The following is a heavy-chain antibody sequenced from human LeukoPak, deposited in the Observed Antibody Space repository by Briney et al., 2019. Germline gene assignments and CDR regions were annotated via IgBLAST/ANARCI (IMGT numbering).Heavy chain of an antibody. CDR1: GFTFDDYA. Sequence: GRSLRLSCAASGFTFDDYAMHWVRQAPGKGLEWVSGISWNSGSIGYADSVKGRFTISRDNAKNSLYLQMNSLRAEDTAVYYCAKQSYARSLGEGGPGTLVSVSS. D-gene: IGHD2-8*01. CDR3: AKQSYARSLGE. J-gene: IGHJ4*02. CDR2: ISWNSGSI. V-gene: IGHV3-9*01.